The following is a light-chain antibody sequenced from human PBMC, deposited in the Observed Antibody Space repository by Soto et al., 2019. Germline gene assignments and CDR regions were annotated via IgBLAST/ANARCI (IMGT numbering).Light chain of an antibody. CDR1: QSVSSSD. J-gene: IGKJ2*01. V-gene: IGKV3-20*01. Sequence: EIVLTQSPGTLSLSPGERATLSCRASQSVSSSDLAWYQQKPGQAPRLLIYGSSTRATGIPDRFSGSGSVTDFTLTISRLEPEDFAVYYCPQYGGSPYTFGQRTQLAIK. CDR2: GSS. CDR3: PQYGGSPYT.